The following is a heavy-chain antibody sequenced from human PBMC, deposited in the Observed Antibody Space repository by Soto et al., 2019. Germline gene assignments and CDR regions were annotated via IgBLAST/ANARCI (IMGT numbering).Heavy chain of an antibody. CDR1: GFTFSSYA. J-gene: IGHJ3*01. D-gene: IGHD2-15*01. Sequence: EVQLLESGGGLAQPGGSLRLSCAASGFTFSSYAMSWVRQAPGKGLEWVSVISGIGGSTYYADSVKDRFTISRDNSKNTLYLQMNSLRPEDKAVYYCAKSVRYCLGSSCSPEAFDVWGQGTVVSVSS. CDR3: AKSVRYCLGSSCSPEAFDV. V-gene: IGHV3-23*01. CDR2: ISGIGGST.